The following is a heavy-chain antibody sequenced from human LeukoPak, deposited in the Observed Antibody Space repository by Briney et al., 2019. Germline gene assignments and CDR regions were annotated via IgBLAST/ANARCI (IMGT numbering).Heavy chain of an antibody. CDR2: IIPIFGTA. D-gene: IGHD5-18*01. CDR1: GGTFSSYA. CDR3: ARSGYSYDYSDY. J-gene: IGHJ4*02. V-gene: IGHV1-69*05. Sequence: GASVKVSCKASGGTFSSYAISWVRQAPGQGLEWVGGIIPIFGTANYAQKFQGRVTITTDESTSTAYMELSSLRSEDTAVYYCARSGYSYDYSDYWGQGTLVTVSS.